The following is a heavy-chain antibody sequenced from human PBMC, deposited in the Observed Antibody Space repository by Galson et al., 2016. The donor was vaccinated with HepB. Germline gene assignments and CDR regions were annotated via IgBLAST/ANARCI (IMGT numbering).Heavy chain of an antibody. V-gene: IGHV1-69*13. J-gene: IGHJ4*02. Sequence: SVKVSCKASGGTFRRDAISWVRQAPGQGLEWMGGIIPIFGTPKYAQKFQGRVTITADESTSTAYMDLSSLRSEDTAVYFCAKVGGAGISIAPPRLNYDFWSGYLGPFDYWGQGTLVTVSS. CDR2: IIPIFGTP. CDR1: GGTFRRDA. D-gene: IGHD3-3*01. CDR3: AKVGGAGISIAPPRLNYDFWSGYLGPFDY.